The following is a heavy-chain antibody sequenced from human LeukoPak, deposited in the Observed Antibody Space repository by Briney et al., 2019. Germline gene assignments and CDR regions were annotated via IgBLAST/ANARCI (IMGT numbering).Heavy chain of an antibody. V-gene: IGHV1-69*05. D-gene: IGHD6-13*01. Sequence: SVKVSCKASGGTFSSYAISWVRQAPGQGLEWMGGIIPIFGTANYAQKFQGRVTITTDESTSTAYMELSSLRSEDTAVYYCARGGYIAAAAPTQPLGYYYYYMDVWGKGTTVTVSS. CDR2: IIPIFGTA. CDR3: ARGGYIAAAAPTQPLGYYYYYMDV. J-gene: IGHJ6*03. CDR1: GGTFSSYA.